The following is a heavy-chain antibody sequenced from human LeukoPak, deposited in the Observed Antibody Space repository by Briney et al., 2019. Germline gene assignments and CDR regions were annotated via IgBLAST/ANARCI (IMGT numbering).Heavy chain of an antibody. J-gene: IGHJ3*01. V-gene: IGHV1-2*02. CDR2: INPNGGGT. D-gene: IGHD3-9*01. CDR3: ARRFDLYDIFDV. CDR1: GYTFTSYG. Sequence: GASVKVSCKASGYTFTSYGISWVRQAPGQGLEWMGCINPNGGGTNYAQKFQGRVTMTRDTSITTAYMELSRLTSDDTAVYYCARRFDLYDIFDVWGQGTMVTVS.